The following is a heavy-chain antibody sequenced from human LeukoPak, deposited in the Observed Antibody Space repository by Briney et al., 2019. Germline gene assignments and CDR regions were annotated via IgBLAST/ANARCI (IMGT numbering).Heavy chain of an antibody. CDR3: ARWKGINSYFGY. V-gene: IGHV4-59*01. J-gene: IGHJ4*02. D-gene: IGHD1-1*01. CDR2: IYYSGST. Sequence: SETLSLTCTVSGGSISSYYWSWIRQPPGKGLEWIGYIYYSGSTNYNPSLKSRVTISVDTSKNQFSLKLSSVTAADTAVYYCARWKGINSYFGYWGQGTLVTVSS. CDR1: GGSISSYY.